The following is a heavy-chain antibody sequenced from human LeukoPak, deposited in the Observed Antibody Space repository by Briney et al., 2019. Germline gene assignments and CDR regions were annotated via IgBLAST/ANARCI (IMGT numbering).Heavy chain of an antibody. V-gene: IGHV3-30*03. Sequence: PGRSLRLSCVASGFAFRNYGMHWVRQAPGKGLQWVAVISFDGSNVYYTDSVKGRFTISRDNSKNTPYLQMNDLRTEDTAVYYCARVGALSSSWLLYWGQGTLVTVSS. J-gene: IGHJ4*02. CDR2: ISFDGSNV. CDR3: ARVGALSSSWLLY. CDR1: GFAFRNYG. D-gene: IGHD6-13*01.